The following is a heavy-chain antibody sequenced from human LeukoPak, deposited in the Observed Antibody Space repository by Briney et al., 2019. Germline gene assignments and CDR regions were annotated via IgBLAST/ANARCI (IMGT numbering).Heavy chain of an antibody. V-gene: IGHV3-53*01. CDR3: ARADCSGGSCYFDY. CDR1: GFTVSSNY. D-gene: IGHD2-15*01. Sequence: QPGGSLRLSCAASGFTVSSNYMSWVRQAPGKGLEWVSVIYSGGSTYYADSVKGRFTISRDNSKNTLYLQMNSLGAEDTAVYYCARADCSGGSCYFDYWGQGTLVTVSS. J-gene: IGHJ4*02. CDR2: IYSGGST.